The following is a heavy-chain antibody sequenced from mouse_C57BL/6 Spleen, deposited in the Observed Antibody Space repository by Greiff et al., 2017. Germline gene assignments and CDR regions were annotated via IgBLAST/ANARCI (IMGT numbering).Heavy chain of an antibody. V-gene: IGHV3-6*01. J-gene: IGHJ3*01. CDR3: AREGVGTLFAY. D-gene: IGHD1-1*01. CDR1: GYSITSGYY. Sequence: DVQLQESGPGLVKPSQSLSLTCSVTGYSITSGYYWNWIRQFPGNKLEWMGYISYDGSNNYNPSLKNRISITRDTSKNQFFLKLNSVTTEDTATYYCAREGVGTLFAYWGQGTLVTVSA. CDR2: ISYDGSN.